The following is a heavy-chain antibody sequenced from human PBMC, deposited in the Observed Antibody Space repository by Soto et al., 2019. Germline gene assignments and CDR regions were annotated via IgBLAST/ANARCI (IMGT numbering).Heavy chain of an antibody. CDR2: IYSGGST. CDR3: ARDSYYYGMDV. V-gene: IGHV3-53*01. CDR1: WFTVSSNY. Sequence: PVGSLRLSCAASWFTVSSNYMSWVRQAPGKGLEWVSVIYSGGSTYYADSVKGRFTISRDNSKNTLYLQMNSLRAEDTAVYYCARDSYYYGMDVWGQGTTVTVSS. J-gene: IGHJ6*02.